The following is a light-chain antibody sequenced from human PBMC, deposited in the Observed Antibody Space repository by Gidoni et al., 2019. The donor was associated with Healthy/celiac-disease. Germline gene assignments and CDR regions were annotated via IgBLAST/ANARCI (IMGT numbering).Light chain of an antibody. CDR2: AAS. Sequence: IHITHSPSSLSEPVGDRVTITCRASQSISIYLNWYQKKPGKAPKLLIYAASSLKSRVPSRFSGSGAGTDFTLTISSLQPEDFANYYWQQSYSTLQTFGQGTKVEIK. CDR3: QQSYSTLQT. CDR1: QSISIY. J-gene: IGKJ1*01. V-gene: IGKV1-39*01.